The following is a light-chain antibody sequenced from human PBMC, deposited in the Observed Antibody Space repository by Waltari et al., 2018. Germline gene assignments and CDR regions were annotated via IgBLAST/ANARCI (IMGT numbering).Light chain of an antibody. Sequence: SFVLTQPPSVSVSPGQTARITCSGEALSRQYWYWYQQRPGQAPLLLIFKDKERPSGIPERFSGSSSGTTVTLTITSVQAEDEADYFCQSADTTIANVVFGGGTKLTVL. CDR1: ALSRQY. CDR3: QSADTTIANVV. CDR2: KDK. J-gene: IGLJ3*02. V-gene: IGLV3-25*03.